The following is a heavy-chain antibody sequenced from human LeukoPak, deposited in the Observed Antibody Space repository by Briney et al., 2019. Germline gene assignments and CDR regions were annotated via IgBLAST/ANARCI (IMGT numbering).Heavy chain of an antibody. J-gene: IGHJ6*02. CDR1: GFTFSSHA. Sequence: PGGSLRLSCAASGFTFSSHAMSWVHQAPGKGLEWVSAISGSGGSTYYADSVKGRFTISRDNSKNTLYLQMNSLRAEDTAVYYCAKGRAVAGIFYYGMDVWGQGTTVTVSS. D-gene: IGHD6-19*01. CDR3: AKGRAVAGIFYYGMDV. CDR2: ISGSGGST. V-gene: IGHV3-23*01.